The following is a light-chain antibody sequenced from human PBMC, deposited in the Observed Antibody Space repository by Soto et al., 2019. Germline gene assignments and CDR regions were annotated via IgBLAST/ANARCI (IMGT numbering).Light chain of an antibody. Sequence: EIVLTQSPGTLSLSPGERATLSCRASQSVSSSYLAWYQQKPGQAPRLLIYGASSRATGIPDRFSGSGSGTDFTLTISGLEPEDFAVYYCQQYGSSPSGITFGQGTRLEIK. CDR1: QSVSSSY. J-gene: IGKJ5*01. CDR2: GAS. V-gene: IGKV3-20*01. CDR3: QQYGSSPSGIT.